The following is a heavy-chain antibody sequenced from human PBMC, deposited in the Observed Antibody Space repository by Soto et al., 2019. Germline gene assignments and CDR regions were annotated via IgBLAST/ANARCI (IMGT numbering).Heavy chain of an antibody. CDR1: GGSISSGGYS. CDR2: IYHSGST. CDR3: ARAVGGFRGGMDV. D-gene: IGHD3-16*01. J-gene: IGHJ6*02. Sequence: QLQLQESGSGLVKPSQTLSLTCAVSGGSISSGGYSWSWIRQPPGKGLEWIGYIYHSGSTYYHPSLKSRVTISVDRSKNQFSLKLSSVTAADTAVYYCARAVGGFRGGMDVWGQGTTVTVSS. V-gene: IGHV4-30-2*01.